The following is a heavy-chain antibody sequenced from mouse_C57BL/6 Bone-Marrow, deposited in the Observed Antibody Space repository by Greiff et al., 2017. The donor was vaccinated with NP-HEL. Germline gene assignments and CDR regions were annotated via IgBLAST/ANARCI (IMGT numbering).Heavy chain of an antibody. Sequence: EVNVVESGGDLVKPGGSLKLSCAASGFTFSSYGMSWVRQTPDKRLEWVATISSGGSYTYYPDSVKGRFTISRDNAKNTLYLQMSSLKSKDTAMYYGATRLLLRYLCAMDYWGQGTSVTVSS. V-gene: IGHV5-6*01. D-gene: IGHD1-1*01. CDR2: ISSGGSYT. CDR1: GFTFSSYG. J-gene: IGHJ4*01. CDR3: ATRLLLRYLCAMDY.